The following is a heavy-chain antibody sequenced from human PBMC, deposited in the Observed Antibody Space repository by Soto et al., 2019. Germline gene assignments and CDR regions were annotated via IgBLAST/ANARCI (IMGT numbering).Heavy chain of an antibody. CDR3: ASRPTSGTHY. Sequence: PGESLKISCKGSGYSFTSYWIGWVRQMPGKGLEWMGIIFPGDSDTRYNPSFQCQVTISADKSISTAYLQWNSLQASDSAMYYCASRPTSGTHYWGQGTLVTVSS. V-gene: IGHV5-51*01. CDR2: IFPGDSDT. J-gene: IGHJ4*02. CDR1: GYSFTSYW.